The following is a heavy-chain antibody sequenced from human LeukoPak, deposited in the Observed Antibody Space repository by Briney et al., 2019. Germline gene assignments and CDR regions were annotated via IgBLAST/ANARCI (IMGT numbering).Heavy chain of an antibody. CDR2: ITGSGGST. CDR3: ARRGYGSSGYTNWFDP. J-gene: IGHJ5*02. V-gene: IGHV3-23*01. D-gene: IGHD3-22*01. Sequence: PGGSLRPSCAASGFTFASYALSWVRQAPGKGLEWVSTITGSGGSTYYADSVKGRFTISRDNSKNTLYLQMNSLRDEDTAVYYCARRGYGSSGYTNWFDPWGQGTLVTVSS. CDR1: GFTFASYA.